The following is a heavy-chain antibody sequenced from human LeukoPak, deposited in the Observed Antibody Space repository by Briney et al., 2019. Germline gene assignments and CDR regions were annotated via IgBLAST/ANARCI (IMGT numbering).Heavy chain of an antibody. Sequence: GGSLRLSCAASGFSFSGYWMSWARQAPGKGLEWVAFIRYDGSNKYYADSVKGRFTIPRDNAKNSLYLQMNSLRAEDTAVYYCARELNEGRYGDYFWIWGQGTLVTVSS. CDR2: IRYDGSNK. J-gene: IGHJ4*02. CDR1: GFSFSGYW. D-gene: IGHD4-17*01. V-gene: IGHV3-30*02. CDR3: ARELNEGRYGDYFWI.